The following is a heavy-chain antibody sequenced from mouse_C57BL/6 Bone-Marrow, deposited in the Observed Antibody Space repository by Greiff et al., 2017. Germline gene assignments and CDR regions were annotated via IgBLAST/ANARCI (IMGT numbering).Heavy chain of an antibody. CDR3: ARGVISSVVAKGWYFDV. V-gene: IGHV1-55*01. CDR1: GYTFTSYW. J-gene: IGHJ1*03. D-gene: IGHD1-1*01. Sequence: QVQLQQSGAELVKPGASVKMSCKASGYTFTSYWITWVKQRPGQGLEWIGDIYPGSGSTNYNEKFKSKATLTVDTSSSTAYMQLSSLTSEDSAVYYCARGVISSVVAKGWYFDVWGTGTTVTVAS. CDR2: IYPGSGST.